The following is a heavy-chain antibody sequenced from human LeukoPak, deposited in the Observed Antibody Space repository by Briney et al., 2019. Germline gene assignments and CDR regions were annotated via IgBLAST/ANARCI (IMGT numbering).Heavy chain of an antibody. V-gene: IGHV3-30*18. CDR1: GFTFSRYG. D-gene: IGHD5-24*01. CDR3: AKDFWEMSTTDY. J-gene: IGHJ4*02. CDR2: ISYDGSTK. Sequence: GRSLRLSCAASGFTFSRYGMRWVRQAPGKGLEWVAVISYDGSTKYYADSVKGRFTISRHNSENTLYLHMNSLRAEDTAVYSCAKDFWEMSTTDYWGLGTLVTVSS.